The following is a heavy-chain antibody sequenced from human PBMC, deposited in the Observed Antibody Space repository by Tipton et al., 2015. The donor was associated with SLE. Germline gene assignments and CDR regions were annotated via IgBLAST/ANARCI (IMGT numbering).Heavy chain of an antibody. CDR1: GGSISSSSYY. CDR2: IYYSGST. D-gene: IGHD3-10*01. J-gene: IGHJ3*02. V-gene: IGHV4-39*07. CDR3: ARDCMVRGVRAFDI. Sequence: TLSLTCTVSGGSISSSSYYWGWIRQPPGKGLEWIGSIYYSGSTYYNPSLKSRVTISVDTSKNQFSLKLSSVTAADTAVYYCARDCMVRGVRAFDIWGQGTMVTVCS.